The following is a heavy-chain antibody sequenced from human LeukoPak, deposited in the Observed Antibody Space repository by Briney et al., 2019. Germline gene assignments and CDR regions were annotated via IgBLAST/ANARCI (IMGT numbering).Heavy chain of an antibody. V-gene: IGHV3-7*01. CDR2: IKQDGSEK. Sequence: GGSLRLSCAASGFTFSSYWMSWVRQAPGKGLEWVANIKQDGSEKYYVDSVKGRFTISRDNAKNSLYLQMNSLRAEDTAVYYCARGGRRGYSYGHMGYWGQGTLVTVSS. CDR3: ARGGRRGYSYGHMGY. J-gene: IGHJ4*02. CDR1: GFTFSSYW. D-gene: IGHD5-18*01.